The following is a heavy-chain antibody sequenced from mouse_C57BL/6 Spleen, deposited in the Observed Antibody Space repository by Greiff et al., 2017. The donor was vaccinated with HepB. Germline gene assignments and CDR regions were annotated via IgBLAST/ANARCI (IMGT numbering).Heavy chain of an antibody. D-gene: IGHD1-1*01. V-gene: IGHV14-4*01. CDR2: IDPENGDT. J-gene: IGHJ1*03. Sequence: EVQRVESGAELVRPGASVKLSCTASGFNIKDDYMHWVKQSPEQGLEWIGWIDPENGDTEYASKFQGKATITADTSSNTAYLQLSSLTSEDTAVYYCTTHYYGSSNWYFDVWGTGTTVTVSS. CDR3: TTHYYGSSNWYFDV. CDR1: GFNIKDDY.